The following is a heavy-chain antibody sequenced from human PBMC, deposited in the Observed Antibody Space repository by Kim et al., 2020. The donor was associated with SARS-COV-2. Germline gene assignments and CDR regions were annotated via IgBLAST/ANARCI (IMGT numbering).Heavy chain of an antibody. D-gene: IGHD3-22*01. CDR2: IYYSGST. Sequence: SETLSLTCTVSGGSISSGGYYWSWIRQRPGKGLEWIGYIYYSGSTYYNPSLKSRVTISVDTSKNQFSLKLSSVTAADTAVYYCARGQGLITMIVVVVGAFDYWGQGTLVTVSS. CDR3: ARGQGLITMIVVVVGAFDY. V-gene: IGHV4-31*03. CDR1: GGSISSGGYY. J-gene: IGHJ4*02.